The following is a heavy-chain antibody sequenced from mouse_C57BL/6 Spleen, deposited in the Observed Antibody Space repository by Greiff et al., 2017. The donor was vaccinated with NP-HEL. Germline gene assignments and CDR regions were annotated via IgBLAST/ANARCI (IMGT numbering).Heavy chain of an antibody. CDR1: GYTFTDYY. D-gene: IGHD2-5*01. J-gene: IGHJ4*01. CDR2: INPYNGGT. V-gene: IGHV1-19*01. Sequence: VQLQQSGPVLVKPGASVKMSCKASGYTFTDYYMNWVKQSHGKSLEWIGVINPYNGGTSYNQKLKGKATLTVDKSSSTAYMELNSLTSEDSAVYYCARAAYYSTMDYWGQGTSVTVSS. CDR3: ARAAYYSTMDY.